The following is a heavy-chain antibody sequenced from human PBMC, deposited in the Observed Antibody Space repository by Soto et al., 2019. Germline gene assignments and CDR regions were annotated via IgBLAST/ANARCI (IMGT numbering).Heavy chain of an antibody. V-gene: IGHV4-34*01. D-gene: IGHD3-10*01. CDR2: INHSGST. J-gene: IGHJ4*02. Sequence: SETLSLTCAVYGGSFSGYSWSWIRQPPGKGLEWIGEINHSGSTTYNPSLKSGVTISVATSKNQFSLKLSSVIAADTAVYYCARGFGDHSNPYYFDYWGQGTLVTVSS. CDR3: ARGFGDHSNPYYFDY. CDR1: GGSFSGYS.